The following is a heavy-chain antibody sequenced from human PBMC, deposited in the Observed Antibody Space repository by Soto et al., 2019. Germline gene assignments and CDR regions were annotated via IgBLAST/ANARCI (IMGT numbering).Heavy chain of an antibody. D-gene: IGHD5-12*01. V-gene: IGHV1-2*04. J-gene: IGHJ6*02. Sequence: ASVKVSCKASGYTFTGYYIHWVRQAPGQGLEWMGWINPNSGGTNYAQKFQGWVTMTRDTSISTAYMELSRLRSDDTAVYYCARGDSGYDYHYYGMDVWGQGTTVTVSS. CDR3: ARGDSGYDYHYYGMDV. CDR2: INPNSGGT. CDR1: GYTFTGYY.